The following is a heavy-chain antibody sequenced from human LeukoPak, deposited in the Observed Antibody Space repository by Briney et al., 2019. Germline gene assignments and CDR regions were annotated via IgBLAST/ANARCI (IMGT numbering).Heavy chain of an antibody. CDR2: MNPNSGNT. CDR1: GYTFTSYD. V-gene: IGHV1-8*03. CDR3: ARANKYSYGTLFSHASFDY. J-gene: IGHJ4*02. Sequence: ASVKVSCKASGYTFTSYDINWVRQATGQGLEWMGWMNPNSGNTGYARKFQGRVTITRNTSISTAYMELSSLRSEDTAVYYCARANKYSYGTLFSHASFDYWGQGTLVTVSS. D-gene: IGHD5-18*01.